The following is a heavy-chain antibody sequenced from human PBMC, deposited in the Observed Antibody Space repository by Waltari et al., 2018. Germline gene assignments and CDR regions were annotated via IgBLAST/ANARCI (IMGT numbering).Heavy chain of an antibody. Sequence: QVQLQQWGAGLLTPSETLSLTCAVYGGSFSGYSWSWIRQPPGEGLEWIGEMNHSGSTNYNPSLKSRVTISVDTSKNQFSLKLSSVTAADTAVYYCARGRTTVTTLNWFDPWGQGTLVTVSS. J-gene: IGHJ5*02. D-gene: IGHD4-4*01. V-gene: IGHV4-34*01. CDR1: GGSFSGYS. CDR3: ARGRTTVTTLNWFDP. CDR2: MNHSGST.